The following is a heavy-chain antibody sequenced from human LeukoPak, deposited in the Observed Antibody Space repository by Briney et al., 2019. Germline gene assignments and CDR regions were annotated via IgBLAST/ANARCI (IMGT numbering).Heavy chain of an antibody. J-gene: IGHJ4*02. CDR3: ARRYGGYGTPRT. D-gene: IGHD4-17*01. Sequence: SETLSLTCAVYGGSFSGYYWSWIRQPPGKGLEWIGEINHSGSTNYNPSLKSRVTISVDTSKNQFSLKLSSVTAADTAVYYCARRYGGYGTPRTWGQGTLVTVSS. CDR2: INHSGST. V-gene: IGHV4-34*01. CDR1: GGSFSGYY.